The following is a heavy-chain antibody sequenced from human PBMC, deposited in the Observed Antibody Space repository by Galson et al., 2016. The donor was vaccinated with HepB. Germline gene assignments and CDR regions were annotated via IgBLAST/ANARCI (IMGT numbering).Heavy chain of an antibody. CDR3: ARGLGGMDV. V-gene: IGHV3-7*03. CDR2: IKQDGSDK. Sequence: SLRLSCAASGFSFTNYWMSWLRQAPGKGLEWVANIKQDGSDKGYVDSVKGRFTISRDNAKKSLFLQMDSLRVEDTAVYYCARGLGGMDVWGQGTTVTVSS. J-gene: IGHJ6*02. D-gene: IGHD3-16*01. CDR1: GFSFTNYW.